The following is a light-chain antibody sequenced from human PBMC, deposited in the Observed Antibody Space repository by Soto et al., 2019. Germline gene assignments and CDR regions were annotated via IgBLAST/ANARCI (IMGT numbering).Light chain of an antibody. CDR3: MQGTHWPPYT. CDR2: KVS. CDR1: QSLVHSDGNTY. J-gene: IGKJ2*01. V-gene: IGKV2-30*02. Sequence: DVVMTQSPLSLPVTLGQPASISCRSSQSLVHSDGNTYLNWFQQRPGRSPRRLIYKVSNRDSGVPDRFSGSGSGTTVTQKISRVEAEDVGVYYCMQGTHWPPYTFGQGTKLEIK.